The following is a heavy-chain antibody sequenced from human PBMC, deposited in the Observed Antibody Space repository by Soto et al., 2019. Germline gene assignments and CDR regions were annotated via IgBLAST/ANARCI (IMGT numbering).Heavy chain of an antibody. CDR2: ISTYNGDT. CDR1: GYTFTNND. V-gene: IGHV1-18*01. Sequence: ASVKVSCKASGYTFTNNDINWVRQAPGQGLEWMGWISTYNGDTNYAQQLQGRVTMTTDTSTSTAYMELRSLRSDDTAVYYCARKYSSSSWFDPWGQGTLVTVSS. D-gene: IGHD6-6*01. J-gene: IGHJ5*02. CDR3: ARKYSSSSWFDP.